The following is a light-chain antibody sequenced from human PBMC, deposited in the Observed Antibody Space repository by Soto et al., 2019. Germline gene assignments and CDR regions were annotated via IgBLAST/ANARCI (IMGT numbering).Light chain of an antibody. Sequence: QSVLTQPASVSGSPGQSITISCTGTSSDVGNYNLVSWYQQHPGKAPKLLIYSNNQRPSGVPDRFSGSKSGTSASLAISGLRSEDEADYYCAAWDDSLSGPVVFGGGTKLTVL. V-gene: IGLV1-47*02. CDR1: SSDVGNYNL. J-gene: IGLJ2*01. CDR2: SNN. CDR3: AAWDDSLSGPVV.